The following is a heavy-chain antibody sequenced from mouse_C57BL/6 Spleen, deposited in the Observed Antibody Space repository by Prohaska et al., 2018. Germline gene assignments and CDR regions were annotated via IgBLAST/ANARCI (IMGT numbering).Heavy chain of an antibody. V-gene: IGHV11-2*01. CDR2: INSDGIAI. Sequence: EVQLLETGGGLVQPGGSRGLSCEGSGFTFSGFWMSWVRQTPGKTLEWIGDINSDGIAINYAPSIKDRFTIFRDNDKSTMYLQMSNVRSEETATYFCMRYTYSNYWYFDVWGTGTTGTVSA. CDR1: GFTFSGFW. J-gene: IGHJ1*03. CDR3: MRYTYSNYWYFDV. D-gene: IGHD2-5*01.